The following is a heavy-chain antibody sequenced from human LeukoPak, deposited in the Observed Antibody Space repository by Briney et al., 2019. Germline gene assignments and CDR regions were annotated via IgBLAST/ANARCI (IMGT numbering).Heavy chain of an antibody. J-gene: IGHJ4*02. CDR1: GFTFSSYA. CDR2: ISYDGTNK. Sequence: GVSLRLSCAASGFTFSSYAMHWVRQAPVKGLEWVALISYDGTNKYYADSVKGRFTTSRDNSKNTLYLHMNSLRAEDTAVYYCAKVGDNWDFDYWGQGTLVSVSS. V-gene: IGHV3-30*18. D-gene: IGHD3-16*01. CDR3: AKVGDNWDFDY.